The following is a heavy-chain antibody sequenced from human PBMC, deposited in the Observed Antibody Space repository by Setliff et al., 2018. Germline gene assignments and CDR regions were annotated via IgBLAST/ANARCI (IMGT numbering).Heavy chain of an antibody. CDR2: IYYRGDT. Sequence: PSETLSLTCTVSDGSLSTYYWSWIRQPPGKGLEWIGRIYYRGDTYCNASLKGRLTISVDTAQNQFSLRLTSVTAADTAVYYCARTGTYRYFDYWGQGALVTVSS. J-gene: IGHJ4*02. CDR3: ARTGTYRYFDY. V-gene: IGHV4-59*05. CDR1: DGSLSTYY. D-gene: IGHD1-1*01.